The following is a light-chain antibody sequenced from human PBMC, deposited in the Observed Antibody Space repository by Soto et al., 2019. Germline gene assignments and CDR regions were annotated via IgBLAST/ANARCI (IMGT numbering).Light chain of an antibody. J-gene: IGKJ2*01. Sequence: EIVMTQSPATLSVSPGERATLSCRASQSVNNNLAWYQQRPGQAPRLLIYGASTRATGIPARFSGSGSGTEYTLTISSLQSEDFAVYYCQQYNDRPYTFGQGTKLDIK. V-gene: IGKV3-15*01. CDR2: GAS. CDR3: QQYNDRPYT. CDR1: QSVNNN.